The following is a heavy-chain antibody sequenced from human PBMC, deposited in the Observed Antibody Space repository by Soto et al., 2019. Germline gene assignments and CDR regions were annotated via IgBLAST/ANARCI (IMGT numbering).Heavy chain of an antibody. V-gene: IGHV3-64D*08. CDR3: VKDKAIVVAMGAFDI. D-gene: IGHD3-22*01. CDR1: GFTFSSYS. J-gene: IGHJ3*02. CDR2: ISSNGGCI. Sequence: PGGSLRLSCAASGFTFSSYSMNWVRQAPGKGLEYVSSISSNGGCIYYADSVKGRFTISRDNSKNTLYLQMSSLRAEDTAVYYCVKDKAIVVAMGAFDIWGQGTMVTVSS.